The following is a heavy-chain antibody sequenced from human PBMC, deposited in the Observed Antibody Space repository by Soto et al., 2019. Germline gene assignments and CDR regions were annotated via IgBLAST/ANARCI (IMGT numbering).Heavy chain of an antibody. J-gene: IGHJ3*02. V-gene: IGHV3-7*01. CDR3: ARVSSEDIVLMVYAKWGHDAFDI. CDR1: GFTFSSYW. Sequence: EVQLVESGGGLVQPGGSLRLSCAASGFTFSSYWMSWVRQAPGKGLEWVANIKQDGSEKYYVDSVKGRFTISRDNAKNSLYLQMNSLRAEGTAVYYCARVSSEDIVLMVYAKWGHDAFDIWGQGTMVTVSS. D-gene: IGHD2-8*01. CDR2: IKQDGSEK.